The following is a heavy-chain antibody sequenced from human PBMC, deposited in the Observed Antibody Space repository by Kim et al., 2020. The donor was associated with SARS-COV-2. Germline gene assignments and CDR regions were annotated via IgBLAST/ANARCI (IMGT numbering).Heavy chain of an antibody. D-gene: IGHD3-22*01. CDR3: ARTPSMNNGFDP. CDR1: GFTVSSNY. V-gene: IGHV3-53*04. Sequence: GGSLRLSCAASGFTVSSNYMSWFRQAPGKGLEWVSVIYSGGTTYYADSVKGRFTISRHNSNNTLYLQMNSLRAEDTAVYYCARTPSMNNGFDPWGQGTLVTVSS. J-gene: IGHJ5*02. CDR2: IYSGGTT.